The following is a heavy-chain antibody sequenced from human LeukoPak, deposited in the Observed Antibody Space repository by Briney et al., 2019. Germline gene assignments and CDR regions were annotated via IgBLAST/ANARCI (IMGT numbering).Heavy chain of an antibody. Sequence: GGSLRLSCAASGFTFSSYDMHWVRQATGKGLEWVSAIGIAGDTYYPGSVKGRFTISRENAKNSLYLQMNSLRARDTAVYYCARGILFGAAAGTEPFDYWGQGTLVTVSS. CDR2: IGIAGDT. CDR1: GFTFSSYD. V-gene: IGHV3-13*01. CDR3: ARGILFGAAAGTEPFDY. J-gene: IGHJ4*02. D-gene: IGHD6-13*01.